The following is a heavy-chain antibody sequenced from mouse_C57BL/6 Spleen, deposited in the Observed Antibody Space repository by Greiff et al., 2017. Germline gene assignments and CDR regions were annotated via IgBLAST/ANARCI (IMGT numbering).Heavy chain of an antibody. J-gene: IGHJ2*01. CDR2: IYPGDGDT. D-gene: IGHD1-1*01. Sequence: VQLQQSGPELVKPGASVKISCKASGYAISDAWMNWVKQRPGKGLEWIGRIYPGDGDTNYNGKFKGKATLTADKSSNTAYLQLRSLTSADAAVYFCSRGTTVVADYWGQGTTLTVSS. V-gene: IGHV1-82*01. CDR3: SRGTTVVADY. CDR1: GYAISDAW.